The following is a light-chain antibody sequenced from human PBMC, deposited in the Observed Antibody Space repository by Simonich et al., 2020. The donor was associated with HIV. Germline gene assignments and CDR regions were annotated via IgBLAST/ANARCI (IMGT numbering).Light chain of an antibody. CDR2: GAS. CDR1: QSVSSSY. Sequence: IVLTHSPGTLSLSPGERATLSCRARQSVSSSYLACYQQKPGQAPMLLIYGASSRASGIPDRFSGSGSGTDFTLTISRLEPEDFAVYYCQQYNKWPPWTFGQGTKVEI. CDR3: QQYNKWPPWT. V-gene: IGKV3-20*01. J-gene: IGKJ1*01.